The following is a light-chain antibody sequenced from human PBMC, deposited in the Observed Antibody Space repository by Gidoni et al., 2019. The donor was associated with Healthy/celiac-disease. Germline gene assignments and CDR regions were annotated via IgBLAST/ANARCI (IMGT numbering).Light chain of an antibody. CDR1: QIISSY. CDR2: AAS. CDR3: QQSYSTPWT. J-gene: IGKJ1*01. Sequence: DIQMTQSPSSLSASVGDRVTITCRASQIISSYLNWYQQKPGKAPKLLIYAASSLQSGVPSRFSVSGSGTDFTLTISILQPEDFATYYCQQSYSTPWTFXQXTKVEIK. V-gene: IGKV1-39*01.